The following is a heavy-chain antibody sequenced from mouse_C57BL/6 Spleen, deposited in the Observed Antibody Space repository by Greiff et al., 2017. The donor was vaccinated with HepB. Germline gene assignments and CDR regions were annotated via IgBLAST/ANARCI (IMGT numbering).Heavy chain of an antibody. CDR1: GYTFTDYY. Sequence: VQLQQSGPELVKPGASVKISCKASGYTFTDYYMNWVKQSHGKSLEWIGDINPNNGGTSYNQKFKGKATLSVDKSSSTAYMELRSLTSEDSAVYYCARSKGVDYWGQGTTLTVSS. CDR3: ARSKGVDY. J-gene: IGHJ2*01. CDR2: INPNNGGT. V-gene: IGHV1-26*01.